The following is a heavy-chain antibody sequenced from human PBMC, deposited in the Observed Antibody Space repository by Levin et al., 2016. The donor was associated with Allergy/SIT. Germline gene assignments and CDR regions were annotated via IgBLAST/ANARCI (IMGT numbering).Heavy chain of an antibody. J-gene: IGHJ6*02. D-gene: IGHD3-10*01. CDR3: AGGLYYGSGSYLYYYYGMDV. CDR1: GGTFSSYA. Sequence: SVKVSCKASGGTFSSYAISWVRQAPGQGLEWMGGIIPIFGTANYAQKFQGRVTITADESTSTAYMELSSLRSEDTAVYYCAGGLYYGSGSYLYYYYGMDVWGQGTTVTVSS. V-gene: IGHV1-69*13. CDR2: IIPIFGTA.